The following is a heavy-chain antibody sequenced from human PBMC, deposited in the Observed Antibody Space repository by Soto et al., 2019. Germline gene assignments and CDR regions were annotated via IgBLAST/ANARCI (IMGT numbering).Heavy chain of an antibody. CDR2: IIPIFGTA. Sequence: VKVSCKASGGTFSSYAISWVRQAPGQGLEWMGGIIPIFGTANYAQKFQGRVTITADESTSTAYMELSSLRSEDRAVYYCARDGIAAQREYNWFDPWGQGTLVTVSS. J-gene: IGHJ5*02. D-gene: IGHD6-6*01. CDR1: GGTFSSYA. V-gene: IGHV1-69*13. CDR3: ARDGIAAQREYNWFDP.